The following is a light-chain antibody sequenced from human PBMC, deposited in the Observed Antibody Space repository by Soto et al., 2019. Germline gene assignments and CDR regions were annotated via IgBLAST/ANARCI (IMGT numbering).Light chain of an antibody. CDR2: DAS. Sequence: DIQMTQSPSTLSASVGDRVTITCRASQSISSWLAWYQQKPGKAPKLLIYDASSLESGVPSRFSGSGSGTEFTLTISSLQPDDFETYYCQQYNSYSHTFGQGTKLEIK. CDR1: QSISSW. J-gene: IGKJ2*01. CDR3: QQYNSYSHT. V-gene: IGKV1-5*01.